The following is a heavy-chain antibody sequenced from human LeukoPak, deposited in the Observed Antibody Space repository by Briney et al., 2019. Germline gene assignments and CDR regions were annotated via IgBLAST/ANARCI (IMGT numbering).Heavy chain of an antibody. CDR2: INAGNGNT. D-gene: IGHD3-22*01. CDR1: GYTFTSYD. J-gene: IGHJ4*02. V-gene: IGHV1-3*01. Sequence: ASVKVSCKASGYTFTSYDINWVRQATGQRLEWMGWINAGNGNTKYSQKFQGRVTITRDTSASTAYMELSSLRSEDTAVYYCARERHSSGYNYWGQGTLVTVSS. CDR3: ARERHSSGYNY.